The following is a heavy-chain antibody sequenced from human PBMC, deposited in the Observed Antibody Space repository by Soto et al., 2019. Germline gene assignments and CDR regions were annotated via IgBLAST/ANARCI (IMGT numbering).Heavy chain of an antibody. V-gene: IGHV4-34*01. Sequence: QVQLQQWGAGLLKPSETLSLTCAVYGGSFSGYYWSWIRQPPGKGLEWIGEINHSGSTNYNPSLKSRVTISVDTSKNQFSPKLSSVTAADTAVYYCARGGSSWYHGWFDPWGQGTLVTVSS. CDR3: ARGGSSWYHGWFDP. CDR1: GGSFSGYY. D-gene: IGHD6-13*01. CDR2: INHSGST. J-gene: IGHJ5*02.